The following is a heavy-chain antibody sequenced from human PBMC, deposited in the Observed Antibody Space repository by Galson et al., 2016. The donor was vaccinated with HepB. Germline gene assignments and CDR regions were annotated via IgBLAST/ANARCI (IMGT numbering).Heavy chain of an antibody. CDR1: GFTVRSNS. CDR3: ARGRYSSGANDDS. Sequence: SLRLSCAASGFTVRSNSITWVRQAPGQGLEWVSVIYGGGSTYYADSVQGRFTISRDTSNNTVSLQMNSLRAEDTAVYYCARGRYSSGANDDSWGQGTLVTVSS. CDR2: IYGGGST. J-gene: IGHJ4*02. D-gene: IGHD6-19*01. V-gene: IGHV3-53*01.